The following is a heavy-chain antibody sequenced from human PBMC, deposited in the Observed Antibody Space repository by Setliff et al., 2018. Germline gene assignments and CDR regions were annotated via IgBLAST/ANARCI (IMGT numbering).Heavy chain of an antibody. V-gene: IGHV3-15*01. J-gene: IGHJ4*02. CDR2: IKTTTDGGTT. D-gene: IGHD2-15*01. Sequence: GGSLRLSCSASGFTFTNAKMSWIRQAPGKGLEWVGRIKTTTDGGTTDYAAPVKGRFTVSRDDSKDTVFLQMNSLKTEDTGTYYCSTGSDGWWGQGTLVTVSS. CDR1: GFTFTNAK. CDR3: STGSDGW.